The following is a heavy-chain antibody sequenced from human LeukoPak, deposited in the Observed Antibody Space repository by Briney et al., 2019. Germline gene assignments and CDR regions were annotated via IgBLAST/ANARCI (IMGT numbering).Heavy chain of an antibody. Sequence: ASVKVSCKASGYTFSGYYMHWVRQAPGQGLEWMGGIIPIFGTANYAQKFQGRVTMTRDTSISTAYMELSRLRSDDTAVYYCARDFRAAMVSDWFDPWGQGTLVTVSS. V-gene: IGHV1-2*02. D-gene: IGHD5-18*01. CDR1: GYTFSGYY. CDR3: ARDFRAAMVSDWFDP. CDR2: IIPIFGTA. J-gene: IGHJ5*02.